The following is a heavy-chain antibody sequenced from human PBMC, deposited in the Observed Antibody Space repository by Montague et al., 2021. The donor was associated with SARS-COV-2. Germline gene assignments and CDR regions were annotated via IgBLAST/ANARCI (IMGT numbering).Heavy chain of an antibody. D-gene: IGHD2-8*02. Sequence: TLSLTCTVSGDSITSDSYCWSWIRQPAGKGLEWIWHTYPSGSTNYNLSLRSRATLSVDTSKSRFSLRLSSVSAADTAMYYCARDWWGTGGILSGWGQGTLVTVSS. J-gene: IGHJ4*02. CDR2: TYPSGST. V-gene: IGHV4-61*09. CDR1: GDSITSDSYC. CDR3: ARDWWGTGGILSG.